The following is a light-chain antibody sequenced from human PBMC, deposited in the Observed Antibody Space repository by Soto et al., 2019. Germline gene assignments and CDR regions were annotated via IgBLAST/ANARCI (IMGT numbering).Light chain of an antibody. CDR1: QSISSSD. V-gene: IGKV3-20*01. Sequence: EIVLTQSPGTLSLSPGERATLSCRPSQSISSSDLAWYQQKPGQAPRLLIYGASSRAPGIPDRFSGSGSGTDFTLTISSLQPEDFATYYCQQSYSTPRTFGQGTKVDI. J-gene: IGKJ1*01. CDR2: GAS. CDR3: QQSYSTPRT.